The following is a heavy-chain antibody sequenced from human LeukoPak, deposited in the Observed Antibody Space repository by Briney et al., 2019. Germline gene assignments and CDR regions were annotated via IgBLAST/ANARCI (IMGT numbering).Heavy chain of an antibody. J-gene: IGHJ4*02. CDR3: ARVSRSESGIY. Sequence: GGSLRLSCAASGFTFSSHWMSWVRQAPGKGLEWVANINQDGSEKNYVDSVKGRFTISRDNAKNSLYLQMNSLRAEDTAVYYCARVSRSESGIYWGQGTLVTVSS. D-gene: IGHD3-3*01. CDR2: INQDGSEK. CDR1: GFTFSSHW. V-gene: IGHV3-7*05.